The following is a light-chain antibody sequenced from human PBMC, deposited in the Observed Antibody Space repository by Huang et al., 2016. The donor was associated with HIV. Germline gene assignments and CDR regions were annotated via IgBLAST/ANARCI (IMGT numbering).Light chain of an antibody. CDR2: LGS. CDR3: MQALQTPRT. Sequence: DIVMTQSPLPLSVSPGEPASISCRSSQRLLHSNGYNYLDWYLQKPGRSPQLMIYLGSNRASGVPDRFNGSGSGTDFTLKINRVEAADVGVYYCMQALQTPRTFGQGTKVEI. J-gene: IGKJ1*01. CDR1: QRLLHSNGYNY. V-gene: IGKV2-28*01.